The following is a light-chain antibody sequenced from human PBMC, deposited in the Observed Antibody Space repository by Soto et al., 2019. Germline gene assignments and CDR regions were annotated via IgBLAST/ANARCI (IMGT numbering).Light chain of an antibody. J-gene: IGLJ2*01. CDR2: YDR. CDR3: QVWDSDHVV. Sequence: VAPGQTASLTCGGDNIGPRRVHWYQQKPGQAPVVVMYYDRERPSGIPERFSGSKSDNTATLTINRVEAGDEADYYCQVWDSDHVVFGGGTKLTVL. CDR1: NIGPRR. V-gene: IGLV3-21*01.